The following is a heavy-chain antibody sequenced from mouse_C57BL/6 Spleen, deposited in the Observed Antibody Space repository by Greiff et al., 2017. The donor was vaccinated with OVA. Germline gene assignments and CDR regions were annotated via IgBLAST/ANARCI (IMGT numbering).Heavy chain of an antibody. Sequence: QVQLQQSGPELVKPGASVKISCKASGYAFSSSWMNWVKQRPGKGLEWIGRIYPGDGDTNYNGKFKGKATLTADKSSSTAYVQLSSLTSEDSAVYFCARSDYYGSSYVRFWGTGTTVTVSS. CDR2: IYPGDGDT. CDR3: ARSDYYGSSYVRF. D-gene: IGHD1-1*01. V-gene: IGHV1-82*01. CDR1: GYAFSSSW. J-gene: IGHJ1*03.